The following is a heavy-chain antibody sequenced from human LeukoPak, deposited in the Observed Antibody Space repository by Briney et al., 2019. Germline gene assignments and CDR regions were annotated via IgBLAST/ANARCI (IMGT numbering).Heavy chain of an antibody. CDR1: GGSISISNYY. D-gene: IGHD4-17*01. J-gene: IGHJ4*02. CDR2: IYYSGDT. V-gene: IGHV4-39*07. Sequence: SETLSLTCTVSGGSISISNYYWGWIRQPPGKGLEWIGSIYYSGDTYYNPSLKSRVTISVDTSKNQFSLKLSSVTAADTAVYFCARAADTVTTGYFNYWGQGTLVTVSS. CDR3: ARAADTVTTGYFNY.